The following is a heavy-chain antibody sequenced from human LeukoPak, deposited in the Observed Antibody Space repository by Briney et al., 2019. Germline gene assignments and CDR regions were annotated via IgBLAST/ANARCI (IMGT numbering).Heavy chain of an antibody. D-gene: IGHD1-26*01. J-gene: IGHJ5*01. Sequence: SQTLSLTCTVSGGSISSGGYYWSWIRQPPGKGLGWIGYIYYSGSTYYHPSLKSRVTISVDTSKNQFSLKLSSVTAADTAVYYCARVPGGTIAWFDSWGQGTLVTVSS. CDR1: GGSISSGGYY. V-gene: IGHV4-30-4*01. CDR3: ARVPGGTIAWFDS. CDR2: IYYSGST.